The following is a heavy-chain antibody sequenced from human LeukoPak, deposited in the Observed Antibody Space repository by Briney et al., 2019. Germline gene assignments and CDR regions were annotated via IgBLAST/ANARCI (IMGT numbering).Heavy chain of an antibody. CDR2: ISWNSGNI. D-gene: IGHD2/OR15-2a*01. CDR3: AKDAYGGATFFYYMDV. Sequence: GGSLRLSCAGSGLTFDDYAMHWVRQTPGKGLEWVSGISWNSGNIAYADFVGGRFTISRDNAKNSLSLQMNSLSDEDTAVYYCAKDAYGGATFFYYMDVWGKGTTVTVSS. J-gene: IGHJ6*03. V-gene: IGHV3-9*01. CDR1: GLTFDDYA.